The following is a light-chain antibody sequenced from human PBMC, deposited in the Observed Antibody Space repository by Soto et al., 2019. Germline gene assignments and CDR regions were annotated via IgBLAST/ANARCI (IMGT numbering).Light chain of an antibody. J-gene: IGKJ4*01. V-gene: IGKV3-15*01. CDR2: HTS. CDR3: QRYDNWPLT. CDR1: QSISGN. Sequence: EIVITQSPATLSVSSGESATLSCRASQSISGNLAWYQQKPGLSPRLLIYHTSTRATGVPARFSGSGSGTEFSLTINSLQSEDSAVYYCQRYDNWPLTFGGGTKVDIK.